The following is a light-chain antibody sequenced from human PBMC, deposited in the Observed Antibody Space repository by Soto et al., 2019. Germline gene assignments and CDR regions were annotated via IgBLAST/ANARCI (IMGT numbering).Light chain of an antibody. V-gene: IGKV3-20*01. CDR2: GAS. Sequence: EIVLTQSPGTLSLSPGERATLSCRASQSISSGYLAWYQQKPGQAPGLLIYGASSRATGIPDRFSGSGSETDFTLTISRLEPEDFAVYYCQRYGTSLTWTFGQGTKVEIK. CDR3: QRYGTSLTWT. CDR1: QSISSGY. J-gene: IGKJ1*01.